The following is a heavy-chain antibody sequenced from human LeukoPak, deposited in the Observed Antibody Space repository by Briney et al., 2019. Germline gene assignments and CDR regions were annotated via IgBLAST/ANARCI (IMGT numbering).Heavy chain of an antibody. CDR1: GFTFGDYA. D-gene: IGHD4-17*01. CDR3: TRLSHYGKYFDY. CDR2: IRTKTYGGTT. Sequence: GGSLRLSCAASGFTFGDYAMGWVRQAPGKGLGWVGFIRTKTYGGTTEYAASVKGRFTISRDDSKSIAYLQMNSLKTEDTAVYYCTRLSHYGKYFDYWGQGTLVTVSS. V-gene: IGHV3-49*04. J-gene: IGHJ4*02.